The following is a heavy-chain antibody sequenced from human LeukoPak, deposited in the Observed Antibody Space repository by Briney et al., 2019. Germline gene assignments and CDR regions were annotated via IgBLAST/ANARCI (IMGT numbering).Heavy chain of an antibody. D-gene: IGHD2-15*01. Sequence: ASVKVSCKASGYTFTGYYMHWVRQAPGQGLEWMGWINPNSGGTNYAQKFQGRVTMTRDTSISTAYMELSRLRSDDTAVYYCAREEYCSGGSCYGVYYYYYYGMDVWGQGTTVTVSS. CDR2: INPNSGGT. CDR1: GYTFTGYY. CDR3: AREEYCSGGSCYGVYYYYYYGMDV. J-gene: IGHJ6*02. V-gene: IGHV1-2*02.